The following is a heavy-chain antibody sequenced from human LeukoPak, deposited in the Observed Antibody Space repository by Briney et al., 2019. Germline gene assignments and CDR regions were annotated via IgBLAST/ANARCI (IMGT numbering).Heavy chain of an antibody. CDR3: TSTFSSSYYFDY. J-gene: IGHJ4*02. CDR1: GFTFSGSA. V-gene: IGHV3-73*01. D-gene: IGHD6-6*01. Sequence: GGSLRLSCAASGFTFSGSAMHWVRQASGKGLEWVGRIRSKANSYATAYAAPVKGRFTISRDDSKNTAYLQMNSLKTEDTAVYYCTSTFSSSYYFDYWGQGTLVTVSS. CDR2: IRSKANSYAT.